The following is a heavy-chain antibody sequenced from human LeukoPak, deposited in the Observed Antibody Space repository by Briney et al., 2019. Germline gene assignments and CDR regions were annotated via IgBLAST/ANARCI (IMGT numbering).Heavy chain of an antibody. CDR1: GYTFTGYY. Sequence: ASVKVSCKASGYTFTGYYMHWVRQAPGQGLEWMGWINPNSGGTNYAQKFQGRVTITRNTSISTAYMELSSLRSEDTAVYYCARAPAGMVRGVHKNWFDPWGQGTLVTVSS. CDR2: INPNSGGT. V-gene: IGHV1-2*02. J-gene: IGHJ5*02. D-gene: IGHD3-10*01. CDR3: ARAPAGMVRGVHKNWFDP.